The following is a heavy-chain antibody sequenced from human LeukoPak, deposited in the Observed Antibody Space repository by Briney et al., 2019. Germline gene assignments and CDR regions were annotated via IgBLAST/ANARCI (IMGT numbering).Heavy chain of an antibody. D-gene: IGHD1-14*01. Sequence: PGGSLRLSCAASGFTFSSYEMNWVRQAPGTGLEWISYITSSGSTIYYSESVKGRFTISRDNGKNSLYLQMNSLRAEDTAVYYCARDVTPGSQDAFDIWGQGTMVTVSS. J-gene: IGHJ3*02. V-gene: IGHV3-48*03. CDR1: GFTFSSYE. CDR3: ARDVTPGSQDAFDI. CDR2: ITSSGSTI.